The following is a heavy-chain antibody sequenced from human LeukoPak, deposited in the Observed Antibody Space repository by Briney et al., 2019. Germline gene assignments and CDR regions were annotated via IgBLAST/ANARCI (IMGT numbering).Heavy chain of an antibody. D-gene: IGHD6-19*01. CDR3: AREREPQWLVSNNWFDP. Sequence: SQTLSLTCALSGDSVSSNSVTWNWIRQSPSRGLEWLGRTYYRSKWYNDYAVSVKSRITINPDTSKNQFSLQLNSVTPEDTAVYYCAREREPQWLVSNNWFDPWGQGTLVTVSS. CDR2: TYYRSKWYN. J-gene: IGHJ5*02. V-gene: IGHV6-1*01. CDR1: GDSVSSNSVT.